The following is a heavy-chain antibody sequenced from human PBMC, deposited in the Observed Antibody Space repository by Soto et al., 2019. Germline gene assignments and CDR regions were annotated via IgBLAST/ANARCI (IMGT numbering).Heavy chain of an antibody. CDR1: GFTFSSYA. CDR3: AKLSYCSSTSCYPR. Sequence: EVQLLESGGGLVQPAGSLRLSCAATGFTFSSYAMSWFRQAPGKGLEWVSAISGSGGSTYYADSVKGRFTISRDNSKNTLYLQMNSLRAEDTAVYYCAKLSYCSSTSCYPRWGQGTLVTVSS. D-gene: IGHD2-2*01. CDR2: ISGSGGST. V-gene: IGHV3-23*01. J-gene: IGHJ4*02.